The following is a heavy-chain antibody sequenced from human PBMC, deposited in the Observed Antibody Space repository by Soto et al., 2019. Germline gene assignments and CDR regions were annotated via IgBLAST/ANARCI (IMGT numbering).Heavy chain of an antibody. Sequence: PGGSLRLSCVASGFTFGSRAMSWVRQAPGEGLEWVSTITDTGGDTKYADSVRGRFTISRDNSKNTLYLQMDNLRDGDTAVYYCARGFSAGKGSPPDFWGQGTLVTVSS. CDR3: ARGFSAGKGSPPDF. J-gene: IGHJ4*02. V-gene: IGHV3-23*01. CDR2: ITDTGGDT. D-gene: IGHD3-10*01. CDR1: GFTFGSRA.